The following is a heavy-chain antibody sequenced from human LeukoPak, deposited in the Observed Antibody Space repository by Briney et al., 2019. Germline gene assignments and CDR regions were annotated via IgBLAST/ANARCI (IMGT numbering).Heavy chain of an antibody. CDR1: GGSISSSSYY. CDR2: IYYSGST. Sequence: SETLSLTCIVSGGSISSSSYYWGWIRQPPGKGLEWIGSIYYSGSTYYNPSLKSRVIISLDTSKNQFSLRLSSVTAADTAVYYCAREGVVRGVIKPQENTFDIRGQGTMVTVSS. J-gene: IGHJ3*02. D-gene: IGHD3-10*01. V-gene: IGHV4-39*07. CDR3: AREGVVRGVIKPQENTFDI.